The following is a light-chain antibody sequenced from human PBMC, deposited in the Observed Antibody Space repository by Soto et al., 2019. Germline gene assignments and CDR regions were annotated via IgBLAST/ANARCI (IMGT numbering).Light chain of an antibody. CDR1: SYNIGAGYD. V-gene: IGLV1-40*01. CDR2: GNT. CDR3: QSYDSSLSDSV. J-gene: IGLJ2*01. Sequence: QSVLTQPPSVSGAPGQRVTISCTGSSYNIGAGYDVHWYQQLPGTAPKLLIYGNTNRPSGVPDRFSGSKSGTSASLAITGLKAEDEADYYCQSYDSSLSDSVFGGGTKLTVL.